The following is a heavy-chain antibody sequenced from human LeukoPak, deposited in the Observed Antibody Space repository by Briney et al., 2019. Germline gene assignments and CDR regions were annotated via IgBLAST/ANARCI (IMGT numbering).Heavy chain of an antibody. Sequence: SETLSLTCTVSGGSISSYYWSWIRQPPGKGLQWIGYIYYSGSTNYNPSLKSRVTISVDTSKNQFSLKLSSVTAADTAVYYCARQSLRNTAMVFGYWGQGTLITVSS. D-gene: IGHD5-18*01. V-gene: IGHV4-59*08. CDR3: ARQSLRNTAMVFGY. J-gene: IGHJ4*02. CDR2: IYYSGST. CDR1: GGSISSYY.